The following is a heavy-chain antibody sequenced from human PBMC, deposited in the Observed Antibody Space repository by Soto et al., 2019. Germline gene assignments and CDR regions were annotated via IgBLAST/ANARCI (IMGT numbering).Heavy chain of an antibody. D-gene: IGHD1-26*01. J-gene: IGHJ4*02. V-gene: IGHV3-33*06. Sequence: QVQLVESGGGVVQAGRSLRLSCAASGFTFSNYGMHWVRQAPGRGLDWLAAVWYEGSNKYYADSVEGRFTISRDNSKNPLYLKMSGLRAEDTAVYYCAKDTGSTAYLIDYWGQGTLVTVS. CDR3: AKDTGSTAYLIDY. CDR1: GFTFSNYG. CDR2: VWYEGSNK.